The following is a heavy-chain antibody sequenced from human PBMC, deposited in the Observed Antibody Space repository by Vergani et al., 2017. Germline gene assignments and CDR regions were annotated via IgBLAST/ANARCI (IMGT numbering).Heavy chain of an antibody. J-gene: IGHJ5*02. CDR3: ARVGSIVLMVYYPWNWFDP. Sequence: EVQLVESGGGLVQPGGSLRLSCAASGFTFSSYWMSWVRQAPGKGLEWVANIKQDGSEKYYVDSVKGRFTISRDNAKNSLYLQMKSLRAEDTAVYYCARVGSIVLMVYYPWNWFDPWGQGTLVTVSS. D-gene: IGHD2-8*01. CDR1: GFTFSSYW. V-gene: IGHV3-7*03. CDR2: IKQDGSEK.